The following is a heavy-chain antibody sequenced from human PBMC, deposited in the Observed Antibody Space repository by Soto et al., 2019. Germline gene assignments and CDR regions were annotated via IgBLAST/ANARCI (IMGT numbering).Heavy chain of an antibody. V-gene: IGHV4-59*01. CDR2: IDYSGST. CDR1: GGSISTYD. CDR3: ARSDYGSGSYYKGGYYGMDV. Sequence: QVQLQESGPGLVKPSETLSLTCTVSGGSISTYDWRSIRQPPGKGLEWIGYIDYSGSTNYNPSLKSRVTISVDTSKNQFSLKLSSVTAADTAVYYCARSDYGSGSYYKGGYYGMDVWGQGTTVTVSS. D-gene: IGHD3-10*01. J-gene: IGHJ6*02.